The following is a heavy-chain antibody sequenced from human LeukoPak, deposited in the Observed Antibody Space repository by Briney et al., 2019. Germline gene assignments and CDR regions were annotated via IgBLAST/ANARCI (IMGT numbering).Heavy chain of an antibody. CDR1: GFTFSRYA. D-gene: IGHD6-19*01. Sequence: GGSLRLSCAASGFTFSRYAMSWVRQAPGKGLEWVSGINTSGGNTYYADSVKGRFTISRDNSKNTLYLQMNSLRAEDTAVYYCARDRSSGWYGLGYYGMDVWGQGTTVTVSS. CDR3: ARDRSSGWYGLGYYGMDV. CDR2: INTSGGNT. J-gene: IGHJ6*02. V-gene: IGHV3-23*01.